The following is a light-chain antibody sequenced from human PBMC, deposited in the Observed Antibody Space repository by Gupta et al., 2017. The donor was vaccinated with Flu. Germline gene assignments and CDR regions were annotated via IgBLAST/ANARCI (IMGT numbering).Light chain of an antibody. J-gene: IGKJ1*01. CDR3: QQTDSAPRT. CDR2: AAS. V-gene: IGKV1-39*01. Sequence: DIQMTQSPSSLSASPGDRVTITCRTSQYIDTYLNWFQQKAGKAPKLLIYAASTLASGVSSRFSGSGSGTDFTLTISDLQPEEIATYYCQQTDSAPRTFGLGTTVEIK. CDR1: QYIDTY.